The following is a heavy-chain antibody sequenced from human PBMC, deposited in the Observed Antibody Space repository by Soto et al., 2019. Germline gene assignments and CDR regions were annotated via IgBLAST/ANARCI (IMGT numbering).Heavy chain of an antibody. CDR2: ISGSGGST. J-gene: IGHJ5*02. D-gene: IGHD6-13*01. CDR1: GFTFSSYA. V-gene: IGHV3-23*01. Sequence: EVQLLESGGGLVQPGGSLRLSCAASGFTFSSYAMSWVRQAPGKGLEWVSAISGSGGSTYYADSVKGRFTISRDNSKNTLYLQMNSLRAEDTAVYYCAKGVYRAAAGPLSGFDLWGQGTLVTVSS. CDR3: AKGVYRAAAGPLSGFDL.